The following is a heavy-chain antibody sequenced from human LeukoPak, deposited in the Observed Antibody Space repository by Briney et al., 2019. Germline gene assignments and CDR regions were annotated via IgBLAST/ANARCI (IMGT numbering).Heavy chain of an antibody. J-gene: IGHJ6*04. CDR2: ISSSGRSI. CDR3: VRGLNFAFDV. CDR1: GFTFSNYD. V-gene: IGHV3-48*01. Sequence: QPGGYLRLSCVGSGFTFSNYDMTWVRPAPGKGLEWMSYISSSGRSIYYEESVRGRLAISRDNPRSSLSLQMAGLTAEDTAVYYCVRGLNFAFDVYGNGTTAALSS.